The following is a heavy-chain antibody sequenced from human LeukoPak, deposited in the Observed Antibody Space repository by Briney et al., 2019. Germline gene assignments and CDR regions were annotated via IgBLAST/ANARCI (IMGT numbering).Heavy chain of an antibody. CDR3: ARHSRGRWYVFDY. CDR1: GFTFISHA. V-gene: IGHV3-23*01. CDR2: ISGDGDST. D-gene: IGHD6-13*01. J-gene: IGHJ4*02. Sequence: GGSLRLSCAASGFTFISHAMNWVRQPPGTGLQWVSVISGDGDSTYYADSVKGRFTISRDNAKNTVYLQMNSVNAEDTAVYYCARHSRGRWYVFDYWGQGTLVTVSS.